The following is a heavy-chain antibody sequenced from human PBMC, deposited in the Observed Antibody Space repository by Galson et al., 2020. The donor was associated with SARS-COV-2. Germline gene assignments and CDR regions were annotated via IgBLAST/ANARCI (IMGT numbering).Heavy chain of an antibody. CDR1: GVDFNRIW. D-gene: IGHD2-2*03. CDR3: ATWIRDY. Sequence: GESLKISCEVSGVDFNRIWIHWVRQVPGKGLEWLSHTGGGGRFRAYAASVRGRFTISRDNDMETVFLEMTDVRTEDTGIYYCATWIRDYWGQGTLVAVSS. V-gene: IGHV3-74*01. CDR2: TGGGGRFR. J-gene: IGHJ4*02.